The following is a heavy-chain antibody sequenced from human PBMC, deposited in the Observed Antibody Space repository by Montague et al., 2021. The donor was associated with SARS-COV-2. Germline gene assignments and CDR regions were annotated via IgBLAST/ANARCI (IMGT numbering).Heavy chain of an antibody. Sequence: SETLSLTCAVYDGSLSDYSWTWIRQHPGKGLEWIGESNHRGSTNYNPSLKSRVTISVDTSKNQFSLKMTSVTAADTAVYYCARGRQHINMVVVVVTGGEYYFDFWGQGTLVAVSS. CDR3: ARGRQHINMVVVVVTGGEYYFDF. J-gene: IGHJ4*02. V-gene: IGHV4-34*01. D-gene: IGHD3-22*01. CDR1: DGSLSDYS. CDR2: SNHRGST.